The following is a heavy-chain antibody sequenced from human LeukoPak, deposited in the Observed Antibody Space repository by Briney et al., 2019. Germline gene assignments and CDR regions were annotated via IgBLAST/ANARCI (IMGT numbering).Heavy chain of an antibody. Sequence: QSGGSLRLSCAASGFTFSRYSVNWVRQAPGKGLEWVAYIRTSSGGIYYADSVKGRFTISIDNAKNSLYLEMNNLRDGDTAVYYCARDDSWAFDYWGQGTLVTVSS. D-gene: IGHD2-21*02. CDR1: GFTFSRYS. CDR3: ARDDSWAFDY. V-gene: IGHV3-48*02. CDR2: IRTSSGGI. J-gene: IGHJ4*02.